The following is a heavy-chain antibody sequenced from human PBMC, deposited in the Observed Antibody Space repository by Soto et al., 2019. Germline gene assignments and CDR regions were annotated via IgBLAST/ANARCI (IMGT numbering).Heavy chain of an antibody. J-gene: IGHJ4*02. CDR3: VAGQYFFDY. Sequence: PGGSLRLSCAASGFSISSYGMQWVRQAPGKGLEWVAVISYDGSNKYYADSVKDRFTISRDNSKKTLYLQMNSLRADDTAVYYCVAGQYFFDYCGQGTLVTVSS. D-gene: IGHD6-19*01. CDR1: GFSISSYG. CDR2: ISYDGSNK. V-gene: IGHV3-30*03.